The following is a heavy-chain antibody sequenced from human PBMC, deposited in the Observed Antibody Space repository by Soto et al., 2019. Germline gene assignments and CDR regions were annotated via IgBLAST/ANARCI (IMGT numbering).Heavy chain of an antibody. D-gene: IGHD3-3*01. V-gene: IGHV4-34*01. Sequence: SETLSLTCAVYGGSFSGYYWSWIRQPPGKGLEWIGEINHSGSTNYNPSLKSRVTISVDTSKNQFSLKLSSVTAADTAVYYCARGDDFWTRDYWGQGTLVTVSS. CDR3: ARGDDFWTRDY. CDR2: INHSGST. J-gene: IGHJ4*02. CDR1: GGSFSGYY.